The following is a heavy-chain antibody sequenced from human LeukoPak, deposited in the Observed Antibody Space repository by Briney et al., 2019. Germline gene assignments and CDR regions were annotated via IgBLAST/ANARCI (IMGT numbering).Heavy chain of an antibody. CDR2: IYTSGST. CDR1: GGSISSYY. J-gene: IGHJ4*02. V-gene: IGHV4-4*07. CDR3: ARMYYDSSGYYFEGRFDY. D-gene: IGHD3-22*01. Sequence: PSETLSLTCTVSGGSISSYYWSWIRQPAGKGLEWIGRIYTSGSTNYNPSLKSRVTISVDTSKNQFSLKLSSVTAADTAVYYCARMYYDSSGYYFEGRFDYWGQGTLVTVSS.